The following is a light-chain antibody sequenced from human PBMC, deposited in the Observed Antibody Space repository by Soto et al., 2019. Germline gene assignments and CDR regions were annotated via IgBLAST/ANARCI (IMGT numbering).Light chain of an antibody. CDR1: SSDVGDYNY. V-gene: IGLV2-14*01. J-gene: IGLJ2*01. Sequence: QSALTQPASVSESPGQSITISCTGTSSDVGDYNYVSWYRQHPGKAPKLLLYEVTNRPSGIPDRFSGSKSGTSGTLDITGLQTGDEADYYCATWDGSLPGEVFGGGTQLTVL. CDR2: EVT. CDR3: ATWDGSLPGEV.